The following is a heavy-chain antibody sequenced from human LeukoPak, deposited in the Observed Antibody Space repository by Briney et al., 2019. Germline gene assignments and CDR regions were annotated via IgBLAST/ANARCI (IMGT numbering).Heavy chain of an antibody. V-gene: IGHV3-23*01. D-gene: IGHD4-17*01. CDR3: AKDRTTLFY. CDR2: ISGSGGST. Sequence: GGSLRLSCAASGFTFSSYWMHWVRQAPGKGLEWVSGISGSGGSTYYPDSVKGRFTISRDNSKNTLYLQMNSLRAEDTAVYYCAKDRTTLFYWGQGTLVTVSS. J-gene: IGHJ4*02. CDR1: GFTFSSYW.